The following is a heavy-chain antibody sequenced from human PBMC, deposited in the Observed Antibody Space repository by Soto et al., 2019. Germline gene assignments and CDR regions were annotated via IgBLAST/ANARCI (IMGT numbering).Heavy chain of an antibody. V-gene: IGHV3-7*03. CDR1: GFTFSNYW. J-gene: IGHJ4*02. D-gene: IGHD4-17*01. CDR3: ANLRGDYKVFDY. Sequence: GGSLRLSCAPSGFTFSNYWMSWVRQAPGQGLEWVASIKQDGSVKHYVDSVKGRFTISRDNAEKSLHLQMNSLRAEDTAVYYCANLRGDYKVFDYWGQGARVTVSS. CDR2: IKQDGSVK.